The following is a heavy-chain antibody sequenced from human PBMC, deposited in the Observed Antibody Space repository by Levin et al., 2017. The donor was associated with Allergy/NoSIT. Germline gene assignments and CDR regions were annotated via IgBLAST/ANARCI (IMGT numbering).Heavy chain of an antibody. CDR2: IYYSGST. Sequence: SETLSLTCTVSGGSISSYYWSWIRQPPGKGLEWIGYIYYSGSTNYNPSLKSRVTISVDTSKNQFSLKLSSVTAADTAVYYCARDFPRGYSYGLRFDPWGQGTLVTVSS. CDR1: GGSISSYY. D-gene: IGHD5-18*01. CDR3: ARDFPRGYSYGLRFDP. V-gene: IGHV4-59*01. J-gene: IGHJ5*02.